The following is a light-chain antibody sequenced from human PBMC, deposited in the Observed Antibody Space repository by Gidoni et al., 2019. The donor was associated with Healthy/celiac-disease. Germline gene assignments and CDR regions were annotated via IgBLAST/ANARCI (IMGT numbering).Light chain of an antibody. J-gene: IGKJ5*01. V-gene: IGKV1-33*01. CDR2: DAS. CDR3: QQYDNLPPGLT. CDR1: QDISNY. Sequence: DIQMTQSPSSLSASVGDRVTITCQASQDISNYLNWYQQKPGKAPKLLIYDASNLETGVPSRFSGSGSGTDFTFTISSLQPEDIVTYYCQQYDNLPPGLTFGQGTRLEIK.